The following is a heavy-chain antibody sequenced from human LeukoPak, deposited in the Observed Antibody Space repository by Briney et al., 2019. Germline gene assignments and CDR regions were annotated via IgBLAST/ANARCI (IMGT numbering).Heavy chain of an antibody. Sequence: GGSLRLSCSASGFTFSDYWMVWVRQAPGKGLEWGGNIRLDDSEKNYVDSVKGRFTMSRDNAKFSLFLQMSSLRAEDTAIYYCATDRKAGPWDPRLNYWGKETLLTLSP. CDR2: IRLDDSEK. J-gene: IGHJ4*02. V-gene: IGHV3-7*01. CDR3: ATDRKAGPWDPRLNY. D-gene: IGHD5-12*01. CDR1: GFTFSDYW.